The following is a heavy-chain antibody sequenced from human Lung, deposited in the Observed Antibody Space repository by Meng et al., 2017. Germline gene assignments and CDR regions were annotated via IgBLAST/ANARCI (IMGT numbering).Heavy chain of an antibody. CDR2: IYNSGST. Sequence: QRQRQESGPGLVKPSQTRSLPCTVSGGSISSSNYYWSWIRQPPGKGLEWSGHIYNSGSTYYNPSLKSRITISVDTSKNQFSLKLSSVTAADTAVYYCARGQKGYFDLWGRGTLVTVSS. J-gene: IGHJ2*01. CDR3: ARGQKGYFDL. V-gene: IGHV4-30-4*01. CDR1: GGSISSSNYY.